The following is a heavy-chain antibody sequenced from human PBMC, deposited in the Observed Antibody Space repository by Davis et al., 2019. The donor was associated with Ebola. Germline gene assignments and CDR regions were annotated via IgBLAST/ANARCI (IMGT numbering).Heavy chain of an antibody. CDR3: ARDSQVVTPFDY. CDR2: ISSSSSYI. Sequence: GESLKISCVASGFIFTNCAMYWVRRAPGKGLEWVSSISSSSSYIYYADSVKGRFTISRDNAKNSLYLQMNSLRAEDTAVYYCARDSQVVTPFDYWGQGTLVTVSS. CDR1: GFIFTNCA. J-gene: IGHJ4*02. D-gene: IGHD3-22*01. V-gene: IGHV3-21*01.